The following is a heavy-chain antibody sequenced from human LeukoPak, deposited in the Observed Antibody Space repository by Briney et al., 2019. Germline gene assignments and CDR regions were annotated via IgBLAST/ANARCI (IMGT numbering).Heavy chain of an antibody. CDR3: ARVPAGVIGMKDAFDI. CDR1: GFTFSSYW. V-gene: IGHV3-7*01. J-gene: IGHJ3*02. CDR2: IKQDGSEK. Sequence: GGSLGLSCAASGFTFSSYWMSWVRQAPGKGLEWVANIKQDGSEKYYVDSVKGRFTISRDNAKNSLYLQMNSLRAEDTAVYYCARVPAGVIGMKDAFDIWGQGTMVTVSS. D-gene: IGHD3-16*02.